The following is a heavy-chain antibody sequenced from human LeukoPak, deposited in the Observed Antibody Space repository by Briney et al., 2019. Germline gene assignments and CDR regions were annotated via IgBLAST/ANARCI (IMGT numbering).Heavy chain of an antibody. CDR2: IHYSGST. J-gene: IGHJ6*03. Sequence: SETLSLTCTVSGGSISSGSYFWGWIRQPPGKGLEWIGTIHYSGSTYCNPSLKSRVTISVDTSKNQFSLKLSSVIAADTAVYYCARHACSSTSCYPYYMDVWGKGTTVTVSS. D-gene: IGHD2-2*01. CDR3: ARHACSSTSCYPYYMDV. CDR1: GGSISSGSYF. V-gene: IGHV4-39*01.